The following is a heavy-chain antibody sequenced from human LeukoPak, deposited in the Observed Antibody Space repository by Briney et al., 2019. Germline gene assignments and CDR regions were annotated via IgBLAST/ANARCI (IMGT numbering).Heavy chain of an antibody. D-gene: IGHD5-18*01. Sequence: ASVRVSCKTSGYIFTNYGISWVGQAPGQGLEWMAWISGYNGNTNHAQKVQGRVIMTTDTSTGTAYMELRSLRFDDTAVYYCARDSGYSFGYYFDYWGQGTLVTVSS. CDR1: GYIFTNYG. CDR2: ISGYNGNT. CDR3: ARDSGYSFGYYFDY. V-gene: IGHV1-18*01. J-gene: IGHJ4*02.